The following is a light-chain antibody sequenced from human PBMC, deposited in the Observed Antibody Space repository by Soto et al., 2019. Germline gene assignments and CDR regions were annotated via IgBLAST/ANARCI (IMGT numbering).Light chain of an antibody. CDR2: NAS. Sequence: EIVLTQSPDTLSLSPGERTTLSCRASQSVSSYLAWYQQKPGQAPRLLIYNASNRATGIPARFSGSGSGTDFTLGISSLEPEDFAVYYCQQRGKWPITFGQGTRLEI. CDR3: QQRGKWPIT. J-gene: IGKJ5*01. CDR1: QSVSSY. V-gene: IGKV3-11*01.